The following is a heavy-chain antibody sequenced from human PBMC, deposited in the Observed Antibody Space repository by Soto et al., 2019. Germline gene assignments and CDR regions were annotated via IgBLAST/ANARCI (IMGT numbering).Heavy chain of an antibody. CDR3: ARERRGYVNYFDY. V-gene: IGHV4-30-4*01. J-gene: IGHJ4*02. Sequence: LSLTCTVSGGSFSSGDYYWTWIRQPPGKGLEWMGYIYYNGNTNYKPSLKSRITISIDTSKNQFSLNLRSVSAADTAVYYCARERRGYVNYFDYWGQGTLVTSPQ. CDR1: GGSFSSGDYY. D-gene: IGHD5-12*01. CDR2: IYYNGNT.